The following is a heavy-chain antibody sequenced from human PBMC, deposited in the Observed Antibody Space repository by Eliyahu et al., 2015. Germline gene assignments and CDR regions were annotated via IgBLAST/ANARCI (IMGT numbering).Heavy chain of an antibody. D-gene: IGHD1-7*01. Sequence: EVKKPGSSVKVSCKASGGTFSSYAISWVRQAPGQGLEWMGGIIPIFGTANYAQKFQGRVTITADESTSTAYMELSSLRSEDTAVYYCARGTGGEYNWNYGDYYYYGMDVWGQGTTVTVSS. V-gene: IGHV1-69*01. CDR2: IIPIFGTA. CDR3: ARGTGGEYNWNYGDYYYYGMDV. J-gene: IGHJ6*02. CDR1: GGTFSSYA.